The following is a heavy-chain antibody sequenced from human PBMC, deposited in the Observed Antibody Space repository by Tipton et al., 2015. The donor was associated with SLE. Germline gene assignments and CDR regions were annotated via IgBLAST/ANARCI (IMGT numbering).Heavy chain of an antibody. Sequence: TLSLTCTVSGGSISSGSYYWSWIRQPAGKGLEWIGHIYTSGSTNYNPSLKSRVTISVDTSKNQFSLKLSSVTAADTAVYYCARGGFLEWPRGWFDPWGQGTLVTVSS. CDR3: ARGGFLEWPRGWFDP. J-gene: IGHJ5*02. V-gene: IGHV4-61*09. D-gene: IGHD3-3*01. CDR1: GGSISSGSYY. CDR2: IYTSGST.